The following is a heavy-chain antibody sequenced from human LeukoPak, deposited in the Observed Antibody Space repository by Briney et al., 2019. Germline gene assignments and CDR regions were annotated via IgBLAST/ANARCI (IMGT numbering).Heavy chain of an antibody. CDR3: AKTWAYYYDSSGYRPIVY. V-gene: IGHV3-30*02. Sequence: GGSLRLSCAAPGFTFSSYGMHWVRQAPGKGLEWVAFIRYDGSNKYYADSVKGRLTISRDNSKNTLYLQMNSLRAEDTAVYYCAKTWAYYYDSSGYRPIVYWGQGALVTVSS. D-gene: IGHD3-22*01. CDR1: GFTFSSYG. J-gene: IGHJ4*02. CDR2: IRYDGSNK.